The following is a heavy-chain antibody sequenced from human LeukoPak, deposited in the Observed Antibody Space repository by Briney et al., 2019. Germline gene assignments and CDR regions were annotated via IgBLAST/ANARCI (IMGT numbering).Heavy chain of an antibody. D-gene: IGHD1-26*01. CDR2: ISYSGGTT. Sequence: GRSLRLSCASSGFTFTSYAVSWVRQAPGKGLEWVSTISYSGGTTYHTDSVKGRFTISRDISKNTVYLQMNSLKAEDTAVYYCAKDKWEFDYWGQGTLVTVSS. J-gene: IGHJ4*02. CDR1: GFTFTSYA. CDR3: AKDKWEFDY. V-gene: IGHV3-23*01.